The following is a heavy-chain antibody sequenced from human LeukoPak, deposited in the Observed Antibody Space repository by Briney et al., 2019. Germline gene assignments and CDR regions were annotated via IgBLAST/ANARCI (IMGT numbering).Heavy chain of an antibody. D-gene: IGHD3-10*01. J-gene: IGHJ4*02. CDR3: ARDTLTFPGPNDY. V-gene: IGHV3-11*04. Sequence: PGGSLRLSCAASGFTFSDYYMSWIRQAPGRGLEWVSYISGNSRTIYYADSVKGRFTISRDNAKNSLYLQMNSLRAEDTAVYYCARDTLTFPGPNDYWGQGTLVTVSS. CDR1: GFTFSDYY. CDR2: ISGNSRTI.